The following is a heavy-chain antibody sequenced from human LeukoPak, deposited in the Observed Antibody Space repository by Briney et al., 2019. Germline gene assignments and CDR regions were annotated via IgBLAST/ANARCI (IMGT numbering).Heavy chain of an antibody. CDR1: GFTFSSFG. V-gene: IGHV3-30*02. CDR3: AKDAAYYYESSRHHFDY. CDR2: IRYDGSSY. D-gene: IGHD3-22*01. Sequence: GGSLRLSCAASGFTFSSFGMHWVRQAPGKGLEWVAFIRYDGSSYYYRDSVKGRFTISRDNSKSTLSLQMNSLRAEDTAVYYCAKDAAYYYESSRHHFDYWGQGTLVTVSS. J-gene: IGHJ4*02.